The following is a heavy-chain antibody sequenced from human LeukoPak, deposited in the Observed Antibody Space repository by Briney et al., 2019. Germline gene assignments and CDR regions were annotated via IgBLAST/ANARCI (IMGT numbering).Heavy chain of an antibody. D-gene: IGHD3-22*01. V-gene: IGHV4-59*12. CDR2: LYYSGRP. Sequence: YLYYSGRPNYNPSLKSRVTISLDTSKNQFSLNLSPVTAADTAVYYCARGDAYYYDSSGYFDYWGQGTLVTVSS. CDR3: ARGDAYYYDSSGYFDY. J-gene: IGHJ4*02.